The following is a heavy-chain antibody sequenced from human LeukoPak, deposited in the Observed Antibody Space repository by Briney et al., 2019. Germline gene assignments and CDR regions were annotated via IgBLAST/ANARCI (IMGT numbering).Heavy chain of an antibody. Sequence: ASVKVSCKTTGYTFTNYYMHWVRQAPGQGPEWMGITRPSSGRTSYPQKFQGRVTMTWDMSTSTFYMELSSLTSDDTAVYYCAREAPETYNFDFWGQGTLVTVSS. J-gene: IGHJ4*02. V-gene: IGHV1-46*01. D-gene: IGHD1-14*01. CDR2: TRPSSGRT. CDR3: AREAPETYNFDF. CDR1: GYTFTNYY.